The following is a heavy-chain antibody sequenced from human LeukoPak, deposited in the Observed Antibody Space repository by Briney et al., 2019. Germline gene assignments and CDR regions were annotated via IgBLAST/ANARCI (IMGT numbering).Heavy chain of an antibody. CDR3: ARDGGPSYDIIQLPHFDY. J-gene: IGHJ4*02. Sequence: GGSLRLSCAASGFTFSSYAMNWVRQAPGKGLEWVSSISSSSSYIYYADSVKGRFTISRDNAKNSLYLQMNSLRAEDTAVYYCARDGGPSYDIIQLPHFDYWGQGTLVTVSS. D-gene: IGHD3-9*01. CDR1: GFTFSSYA. CDR2: ISSSSSYI. V-gene: IGHV3-21*01.